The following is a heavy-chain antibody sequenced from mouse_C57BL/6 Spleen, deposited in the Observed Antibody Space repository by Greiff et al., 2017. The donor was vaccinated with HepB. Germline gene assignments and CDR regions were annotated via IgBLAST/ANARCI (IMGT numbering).Heavy chain of an antibody. D-gene: IGHD2-1*01. CDR1: GFTFSDAW. V-gene: IGHV6-6*01. Sequence: EVKLQESGGGLVQPGGSMKLSCAASGFTFSDAWMDWVRQSPEKGLEWVAEIRNKANNHATYYAESVKGRFTIARDDSKSSVYLQMNSLRAEDTGIYYCTRSDGNDWYFDVWGTGTTVTVSS. CDR3: TRSDGNDWYFDV. CDR2: IRNKANNHAT. J-gene: IGHJ1*03.